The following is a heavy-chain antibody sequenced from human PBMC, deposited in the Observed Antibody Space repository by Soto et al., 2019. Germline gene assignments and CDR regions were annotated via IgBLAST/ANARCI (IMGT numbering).Heavy chain of an antibody. D-gene: IGHD4-17*01. CDR1: GYTFTSYY. Sequence: ASVKVSCKASGYTFTSYYMHWVRQTPGQGLEWMGIINPSGGSTSYAQKFQGRVTMTRDTSTSTVYMELSSLRSEDTAVYYCARGDGYGGNIYLYGMDVWGQGTTVTVSS. V-gene: IGHV1-46*01. CDR2: INPSGGST. CDR3: ARGDGYGGNIYLYGMDV. J-gene: IGHJ6*02.